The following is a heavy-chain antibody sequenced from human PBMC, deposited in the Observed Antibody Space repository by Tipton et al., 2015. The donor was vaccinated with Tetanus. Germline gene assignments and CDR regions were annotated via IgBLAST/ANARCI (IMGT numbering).Heavy chain of an antibody. CDR1: GSTSDEHA. D-gene: IGHD3-16*01. Sequence: SLRLSCAVSGSTSDEHAMHWVRQAPGKGLEWVSGILWNSARIDYADSVRGRFTISRDNARNSLYLEMNSLRDEDTALYYCARDHLKGARGGRFAFDLWGQGTMVAVSS. J-gene: IGHJ3*01. V-gene: IGHV3-9*02. CDR2: ILWNSARI. CDR3: ARDHLKGARGGRFAFDL.